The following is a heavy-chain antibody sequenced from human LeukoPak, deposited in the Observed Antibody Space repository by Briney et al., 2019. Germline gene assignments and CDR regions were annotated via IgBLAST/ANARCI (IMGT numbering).Heavy chain of an antibody. CDR3: ARGPGAMDV. J-gene: IGHJ6*03. Sequence: GGSVRLSCAASGFTFSNFGMTWVRQTPGKGLEWVSGISGSGGSTYYADSVKGRFTISRDNSKNTLYLQMNSLRVEDTAVFYCARGPGAMDVWGKGTTVIVSS. D-gene: IGHD3-10*01. V-gene: IGHV3-23*01. CDR1: GFTFSNFG. CDR2: ISGSGGST.